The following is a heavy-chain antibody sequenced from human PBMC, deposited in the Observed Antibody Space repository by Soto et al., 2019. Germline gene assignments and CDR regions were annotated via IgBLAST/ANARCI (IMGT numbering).Heavy chain of an antibody. Sequence: GGSLRLSCAASGFTFSAYGMHWVRQAPGKGLEWVTFISFNGKNIDYADSVKSRFTVSRDNARNTLYLQMNSLRAEDTAVYYCADIGGYDSVGGAYWGQGALVTVSS. CDR3: ADIGGYDSVGGAY. V-gene: IGHV3-33*05. CDR1: GFTFSAYG. D-gene: IGHD3-16*01. J-gene: IGHJ4*02. CDR2: ISFNGKNI.